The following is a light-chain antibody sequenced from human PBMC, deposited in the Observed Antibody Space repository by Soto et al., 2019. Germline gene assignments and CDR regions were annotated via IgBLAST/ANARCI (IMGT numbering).Light chain of an antibody. CDR1: RSLLHSNGYNY. V-gene: IGKV1-39*01. CDR2: AAS. CDR3: QQSYRTPPIT. J-gene: IGKJ5*01. Sequence: MTQSPLSLPVTPGEPASMSCRASRSLLHSNGYNYLNWYQQKPGIAPKLLIYAASSLQSGVPSRFSGSGSGTDFTLTIGSLQPEDFATYYCQQSYRTPPITFGQGTRLEIK.